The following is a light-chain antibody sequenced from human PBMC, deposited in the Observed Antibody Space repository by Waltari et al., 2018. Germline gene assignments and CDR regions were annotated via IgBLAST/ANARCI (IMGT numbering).Light chain of an antibody. CDR2: WAS. CDR3: QQYYSTPLT. CDR1: PNVLYDSNNKNY. J-gene: IGKJ4*01. Sequence: DIVMTQSPDSLAVSLGERATINCKSRPNVLYDSNNKNYLAWYQQKPGQPPKLLMYWASNRESGVPDRFSGSGSGTDFTLTISSLQAEDVAVYYCQQYYSTPLTFGGGTKVEIK. V-gene: IGKV4-1*01.